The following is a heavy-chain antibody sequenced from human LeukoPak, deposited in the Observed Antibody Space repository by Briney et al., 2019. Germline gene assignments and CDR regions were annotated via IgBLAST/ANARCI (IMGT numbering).Heavy chain of an antibody. J-gene: IGHJ4*02. CDR1: GFTFSRYY. V-gene: IGHV3-74*01. Sequence: GGSLRLSCAASGFTFSRYYMHWVRQAPRKGLVWVSRINSDGSSTTYADSVKGRFTISRDNAKNTLYLQMNSLKVEDTAVYYCTRVFVGDEYSSSGYWGQRTLVTVSS. CDR2: INSDGSST. CDR3: TRVFVGDEYSSSGY. D-gene: IGHD6-13*01.